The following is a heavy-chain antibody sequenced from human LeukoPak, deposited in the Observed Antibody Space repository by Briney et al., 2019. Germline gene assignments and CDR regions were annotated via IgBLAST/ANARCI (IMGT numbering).Heavy chain of an antibody. Sequence: GGSLRLSCAASGFTFSDYYMSWIRQAPGKGLEWVSYISSSGSTIYYADSVKGRFTISRDNAKNTLYLQMDSLRVEDTALYYCARDPIGYSYMDYWGQGALVSASS. CDR3: ARDPIGYSYMDY. CDR1: GFTFSDYY. V-gene: IGHV3-11*04. D-gene: IGHD5-18*01. J-gene: IGHJ4*02. CDR2: ISSSGSTI.